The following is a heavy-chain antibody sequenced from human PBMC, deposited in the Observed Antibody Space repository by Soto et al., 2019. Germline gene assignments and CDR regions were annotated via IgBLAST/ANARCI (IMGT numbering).Heavy chain of an antibody. CDR1: GGSISSYY. V-gene: IGHV4-59*01. D-gene: IGHD5-12*01. J-gene: IGHJ6*03. CDR2: IYYSGST. CDR3: ARLGRDGYNPKYYYYYYYMDV. Sequence: SETLSLTCTVSGGSISSYYWSWIRQPPGKGLEWIGYIYYSGSTNYNPSLKSRVTISVDTSKNQFSLKLSSVTAADTAVYYCARLGRDGYNPKYYYYYYYMDVWGKGTTVAVSS.